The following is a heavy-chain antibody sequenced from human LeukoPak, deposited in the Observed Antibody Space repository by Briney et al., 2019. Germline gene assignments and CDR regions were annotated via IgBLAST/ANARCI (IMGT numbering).Heavy chain of an antibody. D-gene: IGHD6-13*01. CDR2: IYYSGST. CDR3: ARGSRVAVSGSRPFDP. J-gene: IGHJ5*02. CDR1: GGSISSYY. V-gene: IGHV4-59*12. Sequence: PSETLSITCTVPGGSISSYYWSWIRQPPGKGLEWIGYIYYSGSTNYNPSLKSRVTISVDTSKNQFSLKLNSVTAADTALYYCARGSRVAVSGSRPFDPWGQGTLVTVSS.